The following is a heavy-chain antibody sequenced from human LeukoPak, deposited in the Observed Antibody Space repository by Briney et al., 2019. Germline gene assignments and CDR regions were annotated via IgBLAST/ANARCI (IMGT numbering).Heavy chain of an antibody. CDR2: INHSGST. CDR3: ARGLEEQWLVILRWFDP. CDR1: GGSFSGYY. J-gene: IGHJ5*02. D-gene: IGHD6-19*01. Sequence: SETLSLTCAVYGGSFSGYYWSWIRQPPGKGLEWIGEINHSGSTNYNPSLKSQVTISVDTSKNQFSLKLSSVTAADTAVYYCARGLEEQWLVILRWFDPWGQGTLVTVSS. V-gene: IGHV4-34*01.